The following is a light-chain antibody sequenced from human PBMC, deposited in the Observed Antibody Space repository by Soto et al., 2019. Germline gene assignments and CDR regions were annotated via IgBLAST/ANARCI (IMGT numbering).Light chain of an antibody. Sequence: EIVMTQSPATLSVSPGERATLSCRASQSVSSNLAWYQQKPGQAPRLLIYGASTRATGIPARFSGSGSGTEFTLTITTLEPEDFAVYYCQQYGSSPRTFGLGTKVEI. J-gene: IGKJ1*01. CDR3: QQYGSSPRT. CDR2: GAS. CDR1: QSVSSN. V-gene: IGKV3-15*01.